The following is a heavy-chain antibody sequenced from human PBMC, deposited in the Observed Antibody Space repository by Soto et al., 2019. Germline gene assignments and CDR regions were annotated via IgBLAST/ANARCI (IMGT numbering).Heavy chain of an antibody. CDR3: ARKCRSASCCDP. CDR1: GYTFSSYG. V-gene: IGHV1-18*01. J-gene: IGHJ5*02. Sequence: QVQLVQSGAEVKKPGASVKVSCKASGYTFSSYGITWVRQAPGQGLEWMGWISTYNGNTNYAQKVQVRVTMTTDTPTRTASMELRSLRSDDTAVYYCARKCRSASCCDPWGQGALVTVSS. D-gene: IGHD6-6*01. CDR2: ISTYNGNT.